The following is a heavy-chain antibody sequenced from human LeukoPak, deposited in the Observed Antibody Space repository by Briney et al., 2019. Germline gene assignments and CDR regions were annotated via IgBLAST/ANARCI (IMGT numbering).Heavy chain of an antibody. V-gene: IGHV4-34*01. D-gene: IGHD2-2*01. Sequence: SETLSLTCAVYGGSFSGYYWSWIRQPPGKGLEWIGEINHSGSTNYNPSLRSRVTISVDTSKNQISLNLTSLTAADTAVYYCARRSTSCLDYWGQGTLVTVSS. CDR3: ARRSTSCLDY. J-gene: IGHJ4*02. CDR2: INHSGST. CDR1: GGSFSGYY.